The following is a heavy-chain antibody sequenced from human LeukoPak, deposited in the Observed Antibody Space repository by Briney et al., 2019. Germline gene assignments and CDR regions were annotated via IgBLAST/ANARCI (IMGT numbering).Heavy chain of an antibody. CDR1: GGSISSYY. Sequence: SETLSLTCTVSGGSISSYYWSWIRQPPGKGLEWIGYIYYSGSTNYNPSLKSRVTISVDTSKNQFSLKLSSVTAADTAVYYCARAPLSSKWALDYWGQGTLVTVSS. V-gene: IGHV4-59*01. CDR2: IYYSGST. J-gene: IGHJ4*02. CDR3: ARAPLSSKWALDY. D-gene: IGHD1-26*01.